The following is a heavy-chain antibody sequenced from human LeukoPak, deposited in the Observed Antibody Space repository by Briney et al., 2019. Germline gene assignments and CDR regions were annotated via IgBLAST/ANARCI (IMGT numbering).Heavy chain of an antibody. CDR1: GFTVSSNY. V-gene: IGHV3-53*01. J-gene: IGHJ1*01. D-gene: IGHD6-13*01. CDR3: ARDRVAAAGTFEYFQH. Sequence: GGSLRLSCAASGFTVSSNYMSWVRQAPGKGLEWVSVIYSGGSTYYADSVKGRFTISRDNSKNTLYLRMNSLRAEDTAVYYCARDRVAAAGTFEYFQHWGQGTLVTVSS. CDR2: IYSGGST.